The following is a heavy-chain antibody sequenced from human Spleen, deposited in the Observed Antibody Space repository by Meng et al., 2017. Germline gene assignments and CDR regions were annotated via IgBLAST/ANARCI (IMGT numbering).Heavy chain of an antibody. CDR3: ARARSSSWSFDY. Sequence: QVQLQESGPGLVKPSGTLSLTCAVSGGSISSSNWWSWVRQPPGKGLEWIGDIYHSGNTNYNPSLKSRVAMSVDKSKNQFSLRLSSVTAADTAVYYCARARSSSWSFDYWGQGTLVTVSS. J-gene: IGHJ4*02. CDR1: GGSISSSNW. CDR2: IYHSGNT. V-gene: IGHV4-4*02. D-gene: IGHD6-13*01.